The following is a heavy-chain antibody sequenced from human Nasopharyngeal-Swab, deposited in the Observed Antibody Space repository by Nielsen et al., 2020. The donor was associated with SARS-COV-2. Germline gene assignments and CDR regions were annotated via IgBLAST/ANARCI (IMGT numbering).Heavy chain of an antibody. Sequence: GASLKISCAASGSTFSSYAMSWVRQAPGKGLEWVSAISGSGGSTYYADSVKGRFTISRDNSKNTLYLQMNSLRAEDTAVYYCAKDSTMVRGRGGFDPWGQGTLVTVSS. D-gene: IGHD3-10*01. CDR2: ISGSGGST. CDR1: GSTFSSYA. J-gene: IGHJ5*02. CDR3: AKDSTMVRGRGGFDP. V-gene: IGHV3-23*01.